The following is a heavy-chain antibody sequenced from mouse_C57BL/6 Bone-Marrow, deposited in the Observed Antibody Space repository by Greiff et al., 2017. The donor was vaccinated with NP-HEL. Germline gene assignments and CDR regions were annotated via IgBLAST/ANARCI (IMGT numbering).Heavy chain of an antibody. J-gene: IGHJ2*01. CDR3: ARDGYSFDY. V-gene: IGHV5-4*01. CDR1: GFTFSSYA. D-gene: IGHD2-3*01. CDR2: ISDGGSYT. Sequence: EVKLVESGGGLVKPGGSLKLSCAASGFTFSSYAMSWVRQTPEKRLEWVATISDGGSYTYYPDNVKGRFTISRDNAKNNLNLQMSHLKSEDTAMYYCARDGYSFDYWGQGTTLTVSS.